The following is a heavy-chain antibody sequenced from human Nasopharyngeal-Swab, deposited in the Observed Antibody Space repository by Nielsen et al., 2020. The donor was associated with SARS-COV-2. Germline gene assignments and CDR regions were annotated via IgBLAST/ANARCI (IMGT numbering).Heavy chain of an antibody. CDR1: GGSISSYY. Sequence: SETLSLTCTVSGGSISSYYWSWIRQPPGKGLEWIGYIYYSGSTNYNPSLKSRVTISVDTSKNQFSLKLSSVTAADTAVYYCASKRYYDILTGYGIDAFDIWGQGTIVTVSS. D-gene: IGHD3-9*01. J-gene: IGHJ3*02. CDR2: IYYSGST. V-gene: IGHV4-59*01. CDR3: ASKRYYDILTGYGIDAFDI.